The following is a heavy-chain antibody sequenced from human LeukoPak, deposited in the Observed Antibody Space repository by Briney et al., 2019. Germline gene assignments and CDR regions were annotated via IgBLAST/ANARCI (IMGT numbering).Heavy chain of an antibody. V-gene: IGHV4-39*07. Sequence: PSETLSLTCTVSSGSISTSNYYWGWVRQPPGKALEWIGEINHSGSTNYNPSLKSRVTISVDTSKNQFSLKLSSVTAADTAVYYCARRSGVGATMRRVRRGGYFDYWGQGTLVTVSS. D-gene: IGHD1-26*01. CDR1: SGSISTSNYY. J-gene: IGHJ4*02. CDR3: ARRSGVGATMRRVRRGGYFDY. CDR2: INHSGST.